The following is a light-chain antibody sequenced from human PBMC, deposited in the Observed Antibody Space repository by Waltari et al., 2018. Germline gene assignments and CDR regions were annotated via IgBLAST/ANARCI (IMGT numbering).Light chain of an antibody. CDR2: GNS. V-gene: IGLV1-40*01. Sequence: QSVQTQPPSVSMPPGQWVTNSSTGSSANIGAGSAVHSYQQLPGTAPKLLIYGNSNRPSGVPDRFSGSKSGTSASLAITGLQAEDEADYYCQSYDSSLSGGVFGGGTKLTVL. CDR3: QSYDSSLSGGV. J-gene: IGLJ2*01. CDR1: SANIGAGSA.